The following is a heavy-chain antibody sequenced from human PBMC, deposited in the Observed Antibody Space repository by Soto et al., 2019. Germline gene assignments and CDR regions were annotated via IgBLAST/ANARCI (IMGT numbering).Heavy chain of an antibody. V-gene: IGHV4-34*01. CDR1: GGSFSGYY. D-gene: IGHD3-9*01. Sequence: PSETLCLTCAVYGGSFSGYYWSWIRQPPGKGLEWIGEINHSGSTNYNPSLKSRVTISVDTSKNQFSLKLSSVTAADTAVYYCARGHSLRYFDWLLFDAFDIWGQGTMVTVSS. CDR3: ARGHSLRYFDWLLFDAFDI. CDR2: INHSGST. J-gene: IGHJ3*02.